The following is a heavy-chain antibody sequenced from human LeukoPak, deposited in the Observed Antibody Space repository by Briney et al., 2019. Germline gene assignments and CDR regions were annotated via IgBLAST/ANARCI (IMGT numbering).Heavy chain of an antibody. CDR2: IYHSGST. V-gene: IGHV4-38-2*02. J-gene: IGHJ4*02. CDR1: GYSISSGYY. Sequence: PSETLSLTCTVSGYSISSGYYWGWIRQPPGKGLEWIGSIYHSGSTYYNPSLKSRVTISIDTSKNHFSLRVTSVTAADTAVYYCARVPYYYGSGSFSFWGQGTLVTVSS. D-gene: IGHD3-10*01. CDR3: ARVPYYYGSGSFSF.